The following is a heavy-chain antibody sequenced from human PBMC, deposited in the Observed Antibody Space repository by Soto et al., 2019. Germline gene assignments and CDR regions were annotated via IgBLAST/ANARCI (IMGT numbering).Heavy chain of an antibody. CDR1: GYTLTELS. J-gene: IGHJ4*02. V-gene: IGHV1-24*01. CDR3: ATYPLEMATTHFDY. D-gene: IGHD5-12*01. Sequence: GVSVKVSCKVSGYTLTELSMHWVRQAPGKGLEWMGGFDPEDGETIYAQKFQGRVTMTEDTSTDTAYMELSSLRSEDTAVYYCATYPLEMATTHFDYWGQGTLVTVSS. CDR2: FDPEDGET.